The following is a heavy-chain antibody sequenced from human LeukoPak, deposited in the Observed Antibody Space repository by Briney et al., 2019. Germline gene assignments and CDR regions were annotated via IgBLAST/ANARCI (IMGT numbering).Heavy chain of an antibody. CDR1: GFTFSSYA. Sequence: GRSLSLSCAASGFTFSSYAMHWVRQAPGKGLEWVAVISYDGSNKYYADSVKGRFTISRDNSKNTLYLQMNSLRAEDTAVYYCAKDGGNWYFDLWGRGTLVTVSS. D-gene: IGHD1-14*01. J-gene: IGHJ2*01. CDR3: AKDGGNWYFDL. V-gene: IGHV3-30-3*01. CDR2: ISYDGSNK.